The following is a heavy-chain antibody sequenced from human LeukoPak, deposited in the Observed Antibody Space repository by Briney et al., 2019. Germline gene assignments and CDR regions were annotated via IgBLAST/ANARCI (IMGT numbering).Heavy chain of an antibody. CDR3: ARVAFTWQLVLGY. Sequence: GASVKVSCKASGYTFTSYGISWVRQAPGQGLEWMGWINPNSGGTNYAQKFQGRVTMTRDTSISTAYMELSRLRSDDTAVYYCARVAFTWQLVLGYWGQGTLVTVSS. CDR2: INPNSGGT. V-gene: IGHV1-2*02. J-gene: IGHJ4*02. D-gene: IGHD6-6*01. CDR1: GYTFTSYG.